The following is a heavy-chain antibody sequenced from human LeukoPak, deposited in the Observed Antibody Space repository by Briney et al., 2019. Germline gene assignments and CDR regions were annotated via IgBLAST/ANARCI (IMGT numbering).Heavy chain of an antibody. D-gene: IGHD2-2*01. J-gene: IGHJ4*02. Sequence: GGSLRLSCAASGFTFSTYWMSWVRQAPGKGLEWVANINQDGGEKYSVDSVKGRFTISRDSARNSLYLQMNSLRAEDTAVYFCARLHPAAIGSVDYWGQGTLVTVCS. CDR1: GFTFSTYW. V-gene: IGHV3-7*01. CDR2: INQDGGEK. CDR3: ARLHPAAIGSVDY.